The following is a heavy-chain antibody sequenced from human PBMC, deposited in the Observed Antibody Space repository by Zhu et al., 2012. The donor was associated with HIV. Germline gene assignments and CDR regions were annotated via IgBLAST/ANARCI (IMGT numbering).Heavy chain of an antibody. D-gene: IGHD3-22*01. J-gene: IGHJ4*02. Sequence: QVQLQESGPGLVKPSETLSLTCTVSGGSISSSSYYWGWIRQPPGKGLEWIASVYYTGSTYHDASLRSRVTISVDTSENRFSLRLSSVTAADTALYYCARHIYYFDSRGYSYFDYWGFGNPGHRLL. CDR1: GGSISSSSYY. CDR3: ARHIYYFDSRGYSYFDY. CDR2: VYYTGST. V-gene: IGHV4-39*01.